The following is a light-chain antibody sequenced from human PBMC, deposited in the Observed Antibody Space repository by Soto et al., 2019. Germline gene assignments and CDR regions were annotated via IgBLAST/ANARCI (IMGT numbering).Light chain of an antibody. J-gene: IGKJ5*01. CDR3: QQYSSYPIT. CDR2: DAS. V-gene: IGKV1-5*01. CDR1: QSISSW. Sequence: DVQMTQSPSYLSALVGDRVTITCRASQSISSWLAWYQQKPGKAPKXLIYDASSLESGVPSRFSGSGSGTELTITISSLQPDDFETYDCQQYSSYPITFGQGTRLEIK.